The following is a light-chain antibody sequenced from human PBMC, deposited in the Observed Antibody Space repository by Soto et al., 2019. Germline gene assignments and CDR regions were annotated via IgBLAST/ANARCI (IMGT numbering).Light chain of an antibody. CDR1: SSDVGSYNL. CDR3: CSYAGSSTLDV. J-gene: IGLJ1*01. Sequence: QSALTQPASVSGSPGQSITISCTGTSSDVGSYNLVSWYQQHTGKAPKLMIFEGSKRPSGVSNRFSGSKSGNTASLTISGLQAEDEADYYCCSYAGSSTLDVFGTGPKLTVL. CDR2: EGS. V-gene: IGLV2-23*01.